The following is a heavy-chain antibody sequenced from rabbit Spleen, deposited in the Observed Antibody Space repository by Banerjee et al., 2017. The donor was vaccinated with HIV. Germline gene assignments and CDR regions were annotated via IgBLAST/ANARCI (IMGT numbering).Heavy chain of an antibody. CDR3: ARDAGTSFSTYGMDL. CDR2: IYAGSSGIT. J-gene: IGHJ6*01. CDR1: GFSFSSGYD. D-gene: IGHD8-1*01. Sequence: QEQLVESGGGLVQPEGSLTITCTASGFSFSSGYDMGWVRQAPGKGLEWVACIYAGSSGITYSATWAKGRFTISRTSSTTVTLQMTSLTVADTATYFCARDAGTSFSTYGMDLWGPGTLVTVS. V-gene: IGHV1S45*01.